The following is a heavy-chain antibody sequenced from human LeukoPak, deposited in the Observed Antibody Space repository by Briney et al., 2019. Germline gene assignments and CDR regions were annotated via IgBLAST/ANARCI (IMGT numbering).Heavy chain of an antibody. D-gene: IGHD3-22*01. CDR3: ATDLAPGVVVIFDY. Sequence: ASVKVSCKVSGYTLTELSMHWVRQAPGKGLEWMGGFDPEDGETIYAQEFQGRVTMTEDTSTDTAYMELSSLRSEDTAVYSCATDLAPGVVVIFDYWGQGTLVTVSS. J-gene: IGHJ4*02. CDR2: FDPEDGET. CDR1: GYTLTELS. V-gene: IGHV1-24*01.